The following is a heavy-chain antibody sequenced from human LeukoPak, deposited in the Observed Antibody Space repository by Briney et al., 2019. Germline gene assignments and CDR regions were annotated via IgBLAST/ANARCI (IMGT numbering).Heavy chain of an antibody. V-gene: IGHV1-69*13. Sequence: SVKVSCKTSGGTFSSYAISWVRQAPGQGLEWMGGITPIFGAANYAQKFQGRVTITADESTNTAYMELSSLRSEDTAVYYCARDSSEFRSLIPHWGQGTLVTVSS. J-gene: IGHJ1*01. CDR2: ITPIFGAA. CDR1: GGTFSSYA. D-gene: IGHD2-21*01. CDR3: ARDSSEFRSLIPH.